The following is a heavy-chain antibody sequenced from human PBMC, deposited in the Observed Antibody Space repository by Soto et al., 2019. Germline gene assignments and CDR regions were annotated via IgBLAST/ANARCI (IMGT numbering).Heavy chain of an antibody. D-gene: IGHD1-26*01. J-gene: IGHJ6*02. CDR1: GGTFSSYA. Sequence: QVQLVQSGAEVKKPGSSVKVSCKASGGTFSSYAISWVRQAPGQGLEWMGGILPIFGTANYAQKFQGRVTITADESRSSAYMELSSLRSEDTDVYYCARDLSVGATTYYYYYGMDVWGQGTTVTVSS. CDR3: ARDLSVGATTYYYYYGMDV. CDR2: ILPIFGTA. V-gene: IGHV1-69*01.